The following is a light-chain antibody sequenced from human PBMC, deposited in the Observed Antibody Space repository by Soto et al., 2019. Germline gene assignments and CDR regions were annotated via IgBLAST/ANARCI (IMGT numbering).Light chain of an antibody. CDR2: EGS. CDR3: CSYASSSTWV. V-gene: IGLV2-23*01. CDR1: SRDVGSYNL. J-gene: IGLJ3*02. Sequence: QSALTQPASVSGSPGQSITISCTGTSRDVGSYNLVSWYQQHPGKAPKLMIYEGSKRPSGVSDRFSGSKSGNTASLTISGLQAEDEADYYCCSYASSSTWVFGGGTKLTVL.